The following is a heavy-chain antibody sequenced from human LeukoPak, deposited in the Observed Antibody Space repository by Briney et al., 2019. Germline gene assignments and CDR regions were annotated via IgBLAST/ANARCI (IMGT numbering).Heavy chain of an antibody. CDR1: GYTFTSYD. Sequence: ASVKVSCKASGYTFTSYDINWVRQATGQGLEWMGWMNPNSGNTGYAQKFQGRVTMTRNTSISTAYMELSSLRSEDTAVYYCARGEDSSGYTSLDYWGQGPLVTVSS. V-gene: IGHV1-8*01. J-gene: IGHJ4*02. CDR3: ARGEDSSGYTSLDY. CDR2: MNPNSGNT. D-gene: IGHD3-22*01.